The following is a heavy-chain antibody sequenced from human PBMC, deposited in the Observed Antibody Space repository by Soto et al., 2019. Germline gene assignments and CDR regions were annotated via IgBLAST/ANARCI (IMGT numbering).Heavy chain of an antibody. Sequence: ASVKVSCXASGGTFSSYAIHWVRQAPGQGLEWLGKIIPSYDRTNYAQKFQGRVTVTADTYTTTAYMELSSLRSDDTAVYYCARDPSNDYGGDTFDYWGQGTLVTVSS. J-gene: IGHJ4*02. CDR2: IIPSYDRT. V-gene: IGHV1-69*04. CDR1: GGTFSSYA. D-gene: IGHD4-17*01. CDR3: ARDPSNDYGGDTFDY.